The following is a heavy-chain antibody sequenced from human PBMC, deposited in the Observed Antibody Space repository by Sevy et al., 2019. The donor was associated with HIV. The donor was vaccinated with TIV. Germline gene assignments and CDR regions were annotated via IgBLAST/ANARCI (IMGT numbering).Heavy chain of an antibody. CDR1: GFTFSSYSLSSYS. D-gene: IGHD3-10*01. CDR3: ARDRGVGTSSYGMDV. Sequence: GGSLRLSCAASGFTFSSYSLSSYSMNWVRQAPGKGLEWVSSISSGSSYIFYADSVEGRFTSSRDNAKNSLYLQMNSLRAEDTAVYYCARDRGVGTSSYGMDVWGQGTTVTVSS. CDR2: ISSGSSYI. J-gene: IGHJ6*02. V-gene: IGHV3-21*01.